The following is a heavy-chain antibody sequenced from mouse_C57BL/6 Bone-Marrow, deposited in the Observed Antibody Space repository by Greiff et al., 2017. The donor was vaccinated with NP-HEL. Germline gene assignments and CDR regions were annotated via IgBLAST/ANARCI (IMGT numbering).Heavy chain of an antibody. CDR3: TTGYYGSSYY. CDR1: GFNIKDSY. CDR2: IDPEDGDT. V-gene: IGHV14-1*01. Sequence: VQLQQSGAELVRPGASVKLSCTASGFNIKDSYMHWVKQRPEQGLEWIGRIDPEDGDTEYAPKFQGKATLTADTSSNTAYLQLSSLTSEDTAVYYCTTGYYGSSYYWGQGTTLTVSS. J-gene: IGHJ2*01. D-gene: IGHD1-1*01.